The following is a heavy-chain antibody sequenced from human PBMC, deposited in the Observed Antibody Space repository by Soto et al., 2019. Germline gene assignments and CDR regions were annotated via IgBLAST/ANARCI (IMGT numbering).Heavy chain of an antibody. CDR1: GGSFSGYY. V-gene: IGHV4-34*01. Sequence: SETLSLTCAVYGGSFSGYYWSWIRQPPGKGLEWIGEINHSGSTNYNPSLKSRVTISVDTSKNQFSLKLSSVTAADTAVYYCARGVSGITIFGVVITPDGMDVWGQGTTVTSP. CDR2: INHSGST. J-gene: IGHJ6*02. D-gene: IGHD3-3*01. CDR3: ARGVSGITIFGVVITPDGMDV.